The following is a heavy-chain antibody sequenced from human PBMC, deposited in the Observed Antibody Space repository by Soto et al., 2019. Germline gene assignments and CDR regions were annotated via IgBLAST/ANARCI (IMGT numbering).Heavy chain of an antibody. CDR1: GNSFTGHY. V-gene: IGHV1-2*02. J-gene: IGHJ4*02. CDR3: ARDGVVPTMD. CDR2: INPKSGGT. D-gene: IGHD5-12*01. Sequence: QVQMVQSGAEVKKPGASVKVSCKASGNSFTGHYVHWVRQAPGQGLEWMGWINPKSGGTNYAQKFQGRVTMTRDTSINTAYMELSSLRSDDTAVYFCARDGVVPTMDWGQGTLVTVSS.